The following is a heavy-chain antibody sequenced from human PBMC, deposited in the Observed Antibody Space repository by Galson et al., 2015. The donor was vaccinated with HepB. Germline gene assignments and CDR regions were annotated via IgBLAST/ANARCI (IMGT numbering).Heavy chain of an antibody. Sequence: SLRLSCAASGFTFSSYAMHWVRQAPGKGLEWVAVISYDGSNKYYADSVKGRFTISRDNSKNTLYLQMNSLRAEDTAVYYCARDDAAAGEYYYYGMDVWGQGTTVTVSS. CDR3: ARDDAAAGEYYYYGMDV. V-gene: IGHV3-30-3*01. CDR2: ISYDGSNK. D-gene: IGHD6-13*01. CDR1: GFTFSSYA. J-gene: IGHJ6*02.